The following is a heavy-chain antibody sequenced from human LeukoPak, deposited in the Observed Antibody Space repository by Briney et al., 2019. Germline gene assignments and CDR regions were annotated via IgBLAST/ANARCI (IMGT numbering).Heavy chain of an antibody. CDR2: INPNSGGT. Sequence: ASVKVSCKASGYTFTGYYMHWVRQAPGQGLEWMGWINPNSGGTNYAQKFQGRVTMTRDTSISTAYMELSRLRSDDTAVYCCAKVAVVADVFAYFDYWGQGTLVTVSS. CDR1: GYTFTGYY. V-gene: IGHV1-2*02. J-gene: IGHJ4*02. D-gene: IGHD2-15*01. CDR3: AKVAVVADVFAYFDY.